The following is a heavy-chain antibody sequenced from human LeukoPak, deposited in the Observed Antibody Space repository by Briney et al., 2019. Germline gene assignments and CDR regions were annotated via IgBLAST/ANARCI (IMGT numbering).Heavy chain of an antibody. D-gene: IGHD6-19*01. CDR2: IYYSGST. CDR1: GGSISSGDYY. V-gene: IGHV4-30-4*08. Sequence: SETLSLTCTVSGGSISSGDYYWSWIRQPPGKGLEWIGYIYYSGSTYYNPSLKSRVTISVDTSKNQFSLKLSSVTAADTAVYYCARYREVAVAGTDYWGQGTLVTVSS. CDR3: ARYREVAVAGTDY. J-gene: IGHJ4*02.